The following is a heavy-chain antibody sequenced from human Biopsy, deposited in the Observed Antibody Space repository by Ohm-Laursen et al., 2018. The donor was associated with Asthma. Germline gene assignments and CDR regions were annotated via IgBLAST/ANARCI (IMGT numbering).Heavy chain of an antibody. CDR2: HDHEEGGT. D-gene: IGHD4-17*01. J-gene: IGHJ4*02. V-gene: IGHV1-24*01. Sequence: GASVKVSCKISGYGLTDLSMHWVRQAPGQGLEWMGGHDHEEGGTVNARRFQGRVTMTEDTSTDTAYTELSSLSSDDTAVYYCASDFPKDYVRYNFQFWGQGTLVTVSS. CDR3: ASDFPKDYVRYNFQF. CDR1: GYGLTDLS.